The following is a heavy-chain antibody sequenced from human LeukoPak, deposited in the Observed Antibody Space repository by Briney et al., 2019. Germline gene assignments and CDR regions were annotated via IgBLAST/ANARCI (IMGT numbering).Heavy chain of an antibody. CDR1: GFTFSSYW. CDR3: ARAVTSSRANYY. CDR2: IRQDGNEK. J-gene: IGHJ4*02. D-gene: IGHD2-2*01. V-gene: IGHV3-7*04. Sequence: PGGSLRLSCGASGFTFSSYWMSWVRQAPGKGLEWVANIRQDGNEKYYVDSVKGRFTISRDNAMNSLYLQMNSLRAEDTAIYYCARAVTSSRANYYWGQGTLVTVSS.